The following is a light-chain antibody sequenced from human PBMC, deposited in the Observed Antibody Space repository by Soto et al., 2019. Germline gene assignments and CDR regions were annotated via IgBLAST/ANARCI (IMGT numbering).Light chain of an antibody. Sequence: QSALTQPASVSGSPEQSITISCTGTSSDVGTYNHVSWYQQHPGKAPKLMIYDVSNRPSGVSNRFSGSKSGNTASLTISGLQAEDEADYYCSSYTTSTTLGVFGTGTKLTVL. CDR3: SSYTTSTTLGV. J-gene: IGLJ1*01. CDR2: DVS. CDR1: SSDVGTYNH. V-gene: IGLV2-14*01.